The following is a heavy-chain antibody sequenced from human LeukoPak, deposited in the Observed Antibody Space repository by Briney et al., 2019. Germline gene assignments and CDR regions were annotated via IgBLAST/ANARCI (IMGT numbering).Heavy chain of an antibody. D-gene: IGHD4-17*01. CDR2: IGPTGDT. CDR1: GGTFSSYD. J-gene: IGHJ4*02. CDR3: ARAKPGGSGSDYGDRNIDY. V-gene: IGHV3-13*01. Sequence: RVSCKASGGTFSSYDMHWVRQATGKGLEWVSAIGPTGDTYCSGSVKGRFTISRENARHSVYLQMNSLRAEDTALYYCARAKPGGSGSDYGDRNIDYWGQGTLVTVSS.